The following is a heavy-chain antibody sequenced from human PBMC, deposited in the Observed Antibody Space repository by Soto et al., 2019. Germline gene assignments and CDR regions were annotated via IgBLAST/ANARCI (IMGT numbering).Heavy chain of an antibody. D-gene: IGHD4-17*01. V-gene: IGHV1-58*01. Sequence: SVKVSCKASGFTFTSSAVQWVRQARGQRLEWIGWIVVGSGNTNYAQKFQERDTITRDMSTSTAYMELSSLRSEDTAVFFFAAAPYGDYDESYYYYGMDVWGQGTTVTVSS. CDR2: IVVGSGNT. J-gene: IGHJ6*02. CDR3: AAAPYGDYDESYYYYGMDV. CDR1: GFTFTSSA.